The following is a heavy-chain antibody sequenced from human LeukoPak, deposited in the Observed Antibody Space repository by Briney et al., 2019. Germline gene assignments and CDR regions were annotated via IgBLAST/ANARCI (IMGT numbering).Heavy chain of an antibody. Sequence: ASVKVSCKASGYTFIDFYMHWVRQAPGQGLEWMGWINPNSGGTNYAQKFQGRVTMTRDTSISTAYMELSRLRSDDTAVYYCAREAGSSGPDYWGQGTLVTVSS. D-gene: IGHD6-19*01. J-gene: IGHJ4*02. CDR1: GYTFIDFY. CDR3: AREAGSSGPDY. V-gene: IGHV1-2*02. CDR2: INPNSGGT.